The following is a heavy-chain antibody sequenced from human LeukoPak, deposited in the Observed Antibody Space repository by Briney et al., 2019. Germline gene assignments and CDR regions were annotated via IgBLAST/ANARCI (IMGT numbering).Heavy chain of an antibody. J-gene: IGHJ4*02. CDR1: GFTFSSYA. Sequence: GGSLRLSCAASGFTFSSYAVSWVRQAPGKGLEWVSAISTSGGGTYYADSVKGRFTVSRDNSKNTLFLQMDSLRAEDTAIYYCAKSLTHGSSPQWGQGTLVTVSS. CDR3: AKSLTHGSSPQ. D-gene: IGHD6-13*01. CDR2: ISTSGGGT. V-gene: IGHV3-23*01.